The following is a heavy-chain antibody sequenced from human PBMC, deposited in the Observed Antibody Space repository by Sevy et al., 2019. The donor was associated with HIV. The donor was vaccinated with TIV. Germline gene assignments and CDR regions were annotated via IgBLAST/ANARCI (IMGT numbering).Heavy chain of an antibody. CDR1: GFTFNYHF. J-gene: IGHJ4*02. Sequence: GGSLRLSCAASGFTFNYHFMNWVRQVPGKGLEWVSYISSASSYINYSDSVKGRFTISRDNAKNLVFLEMNNLRPEDTAVYFCARGEYYGSLYYFDYWGQGTLVTVSS. D-gene: IGHD3-10*01. CDR2: ISSASSYI. V-gene: IGHV3-21*01. CDR3: ARGEYYGSLYYFDY.